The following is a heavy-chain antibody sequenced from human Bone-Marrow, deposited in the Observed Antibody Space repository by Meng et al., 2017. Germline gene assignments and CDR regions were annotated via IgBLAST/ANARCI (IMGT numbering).Heavy chain of an antibody. CDR3: ARAPYSSKDWFDP. V-gene: IGHV1-8*01. CDR1: GYTFTSYD. Sequence: VRLVQSGAEVKKPWASVKVSCKASGYTFTSYDINWVRQATGQGLEWMGWMNPNSGNTGYAQKFQGRVTMTRNTSISTAYMELSSLRSEDTAVYYCARAPYSSKDWFDPWGQGTLVTVSS. CDR2: MNPNSGNT. D-gene: IGHD6-13*01. J-gene: IGHJ5*02.